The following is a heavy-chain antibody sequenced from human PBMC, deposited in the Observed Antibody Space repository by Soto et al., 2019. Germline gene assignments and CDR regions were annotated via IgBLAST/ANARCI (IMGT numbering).Heavy chain of an antibody. CDR2: ISDSGGTS. CDR3: AKRPRALLTFDY. V-gene: IGHV3-23*04. Sequence: EVQLVDSGGGLVQPGGSLRLSCAASGFIFSNYVMSWVRQAPGKGLEWVSSISDSGGTSYYADSVKGRFTISRDNSKNTLYLQMKSLRAEDTAIYYCAKRPRALLTFDYCGQGTLVTVS. D-gene: IGHD1-26*01. J-gene: IGHJ4*02. CDR1: GFIFSNYV.